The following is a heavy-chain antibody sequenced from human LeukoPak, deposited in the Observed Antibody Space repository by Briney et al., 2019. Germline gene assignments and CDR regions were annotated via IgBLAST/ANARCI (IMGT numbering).Heavy chain of an antibody. D-gene: IGHD3-22*01. J-gene: IGHJ4*02. CDR2: ITSSGDVT. CDR1: GFTLNIYA. V-gene: IGHV3-23*01. Sequence: XSCAXCGFTLNIYAMSWGRQARGKGGEWVSSITSSGDVTFYADSLKDRFTISRDNSKNTLYLQLRSLSVEDTAVYYCAKDRPNYHENNGHYYRPNGDYWGQGTLLTVSS. CDR3: AKDRPNYHENNGHYYRPNGDY.